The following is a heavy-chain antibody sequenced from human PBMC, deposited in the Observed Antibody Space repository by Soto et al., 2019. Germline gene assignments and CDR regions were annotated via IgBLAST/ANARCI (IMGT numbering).Heavy chain of an antibody. D-gene: IGHD1-20*01. CDR3: ARVGITGTTFRGFDY. CDR2: IWYDGSNK. V-gene: IGHV3-33*01. CDR1: GFTFSSYG. J-gene: IGHJ4*02. Sequence: QVQLVESGGGVVQPGRSLRLSCAASGFTFSSYGMHWVRQAPGKGLEWVAVIWYDGSNKYYADSVKGRFTISRDNSKNALYMQMNSLRAADTAVYYWARVGITGTTFRGFDYWGQGTLVTVSS.